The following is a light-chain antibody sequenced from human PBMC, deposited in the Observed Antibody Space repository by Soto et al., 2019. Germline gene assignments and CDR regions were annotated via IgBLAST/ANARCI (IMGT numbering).Light chain of an antibody. V-gene: IGLV1-44*01. CDR2: RNN. CDR3: AAWDVSLNGRV. Sequence: QSVLTQPPSVSGTPGQRVTISCSGSSSNIGSNIVNWYQQVPGAAPKLLISRNNQRPSGVPDRFSGSKSGTSASLAISGLQSEDEADYYCAAWDVSLNGRVFGGGTKLTVL. J-gene: IGLJ2*01. CDR1: SSNIGSNI.